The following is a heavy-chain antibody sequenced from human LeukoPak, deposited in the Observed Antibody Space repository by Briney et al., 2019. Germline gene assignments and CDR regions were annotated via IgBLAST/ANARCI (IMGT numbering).Heavy chain of an antibody. CDR1: GFTFSSYA. CDR3: ARAITPGYYSSWYYFDY. D-gene: IGHD6-13*01. CDR2: ISGSGGST. Sequence: GGSLRLSCAASGFTFSSYAMSWVRQAPGKGLEWVSAISGSGGSTYYVDSVKGRFTISRDNSKNTLYLQMNSLRAEDTALYYCARAITPGYYSSWYYFDYWGQGTLVTVSS. V-gene: IGHV3-23*01. J-gene: IGHJ4*02.